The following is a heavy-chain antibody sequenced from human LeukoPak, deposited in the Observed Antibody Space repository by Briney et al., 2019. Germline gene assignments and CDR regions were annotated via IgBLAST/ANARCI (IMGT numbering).Heavy chain of an antibody. J-gene: IGHJ4*02. CDR3: AKGRGDY. Sequence: GGSLRLSCAASGFTFSSYGMHWVRQAPGKGLEWVAVISYDGSNKYYADSVKGRFTISRDNSKNTLYLQMNSLRAEDTAVYYCAKGRGDYWGQGTLVTVSS. CDR1: GFTFSSYG. V-gene: IGHV3-30*18. CDR2: ISYDGSNK.